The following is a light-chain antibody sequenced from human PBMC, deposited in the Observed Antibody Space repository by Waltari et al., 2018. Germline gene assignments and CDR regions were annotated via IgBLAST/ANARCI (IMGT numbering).Light chain of an antibody. CDR2: GAS. CDR3: QQYNNWPSLT. J-gene: IGKJ4*01. CDR1: QSVSSN. V-gene: IGKV3-15*01. Sequence: ETVMTQSPATLSVSPGERATLSCRASQSVSSNLAWYQQKPGQAPRLLIYGASTRATGIPARFSGSGSGTEFTLTISSLQSEDFVVYYCQQYNNWPSLTFGGGTKVEIK.